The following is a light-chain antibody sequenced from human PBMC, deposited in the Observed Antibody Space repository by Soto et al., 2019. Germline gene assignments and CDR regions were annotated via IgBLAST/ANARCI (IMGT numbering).Light chain of an antibody. Sequence: EVVMTQSPATLSVSPGERATLSCRASQSVSNNLAWYLQKPGQAPGLLIYGASTRATGIPARFSGSGSGAEFTLTISSLQSEDFALYYCQQYDSWPPFTFGQGTKLEIK. CDR2: GAS. V-gene: IGKV3-15*01. J-gene: IGKJ2*01. CDR1: QSVSNN. CDR3: QQYDSWPPFT.